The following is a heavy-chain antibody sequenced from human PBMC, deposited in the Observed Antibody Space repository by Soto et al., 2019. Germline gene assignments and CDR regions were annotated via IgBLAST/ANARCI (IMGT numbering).Heavy chain of an antibody. D-gene: IGHD1-26*01. Sequence: QVQLVESGGGVVQPGRSLRLSCAASGFTFSSYGMHWVRQAPGKGLEWVAVISYDGSNKYYADSVKGRFTISRDNSKNTLYLQMNSLRAEDTAVYYCAKARQWEPVDYYYYGMDVWGQGTTVTVSS. CDR1: GFTFSSYG. CDR3: AKARQWEPVDYYYYGMDV. V-gene: IGHV3-30*18. CDR2: ISYDGSNK. J-gene: IGHJ6*02.